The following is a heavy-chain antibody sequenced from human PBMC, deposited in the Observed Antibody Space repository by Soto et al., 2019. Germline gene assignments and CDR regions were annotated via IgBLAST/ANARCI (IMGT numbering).Heavy chain of an antibody. CDR3: AKWSGSYLYYYYYGMDV. Sequence: PGGSLRLSCASSGVTFSSYAMSWVRQAPGKGLEWVSAISGSGGSTYYADSVKGRFTISRDNSKNTLYLQMNSLRAEDTAVYYCAKWSGSYLYYYYYGMDVWGQGTTVTVSS. CDR2: ISGSGGST. D-gene: IGHD1-26*01. V-gene: IGHV3-23*01. J-gene: IGHJ6*02. CDR1: GVTFSSYA.